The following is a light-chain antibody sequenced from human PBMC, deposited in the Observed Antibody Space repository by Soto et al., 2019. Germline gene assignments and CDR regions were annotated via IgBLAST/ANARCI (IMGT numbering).Light chain of an antibody. J-gene: IGKJ1*01. CDR3: QKYDSAPRT. CDR2: SAS. V-gene: IGKV1-27*01. CDR1: QGINNY. Sequence: TQLTQSPTSLSASVGDSVTLTCMASQGINNYLAWYQQKPGKVPVLLIYSASTLKAGIPSRFSGSGAGTDFTLTISSLQPEDFAAYYCQKYDSAPRTFGQGTKVDIK.